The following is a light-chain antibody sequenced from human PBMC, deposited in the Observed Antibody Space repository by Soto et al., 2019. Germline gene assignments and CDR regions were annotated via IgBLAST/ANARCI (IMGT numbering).Light chain of an antibody. Sequence: ERVVTQSRATLSVSPGERATLSCRASQSISSYLAWYQQKPGQAPRLLIYGASSRATGIPDRFSGSGSGTDFTLTITSLQPDDFGVYYCQQYKSSSTFGQGSKADIK. J-gene: IGKJ1*01. CDR1: QSISSY. V-gene: IGKV3D-15*01. CDR3: QQYKSSST. CDR2: GAS.